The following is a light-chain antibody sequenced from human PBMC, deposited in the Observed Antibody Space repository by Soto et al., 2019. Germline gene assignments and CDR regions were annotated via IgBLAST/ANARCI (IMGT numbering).Light chain of an antibody. CDR1: ESISSSY. J-gene: IGKJ2*01. CDR3: QQYSGPPYT. Sequence: EIVLTQSAGTLSLSPGERATVSCWASESISSSYLGWFQQRPGQAPRLLIYDTSNRATGIPDRFSGSGSGTDFTLTISRLEPEDFAVYYCQQYSGPPYTLGQGTKLEIK. V-gene: IGKV3-20*01. CDR2: DTS.